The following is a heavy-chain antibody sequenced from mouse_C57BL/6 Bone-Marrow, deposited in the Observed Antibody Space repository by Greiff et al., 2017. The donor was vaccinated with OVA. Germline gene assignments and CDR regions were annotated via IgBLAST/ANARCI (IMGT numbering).Heavy chain of an antibody. J-gene: IGHJ1*03. CDR3: ASLITTVVASHYWYFEV. CDR1: GYTFTGYW. V-gene: IGHV1-9*01. CDR2: ILPGSGST. Sequence: VQLQQSGAELMKPGASVKLSCKATGYTFTGYWLEWVKQRPGHGLEWIGEILPGSGSTNYNEKFKGKATFTADTSSNTAYMQLSSLTTEDSAIYYCASLITTVVASHYWYFEVWGTGTTVTVSS. D-gene: IGHD1-1*01.